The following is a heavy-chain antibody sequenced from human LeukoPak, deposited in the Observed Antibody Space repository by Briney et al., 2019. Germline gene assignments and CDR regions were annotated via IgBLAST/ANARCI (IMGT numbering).Heavy chain of an antibody. D-gene: IGHD6-13*01. V-gene: IGHV5-51*01. Sequence: GESLKISCKGSGYSFTSYWIGWVRQMPGKGLEWMGIIYPGDSDTRYSPPFQGQVTMSADKSISSAYLQWSSLKASDTAMYYCARQSSAAADPNDYWGQGTLVTVSS. CDR3: ARQSSAAADPNDY. CDR1: GYSFTSYW. CDR2: IYPGDSDT. J-gene: IGHJ4*02.